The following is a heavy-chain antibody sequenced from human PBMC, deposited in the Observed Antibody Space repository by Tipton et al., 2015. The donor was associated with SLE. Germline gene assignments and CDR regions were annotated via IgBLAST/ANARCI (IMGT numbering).Heavy chain of an antibody. D-gene: IGHD3-10*01. J-gene: IGHJ4*02. CDR2: IRYDGSYQ. Sequence: GSLRLSCTASANYGIHWVRQAPGKGLEWVTFIRYDGSYQYYADSIKGRFTISRDNSKNTVHLQMDSLRAEDTAVYYCAKDRGVGGIGFDFWGQGTLVTVSS. CDR3: AKDRGVGGIGFDF. CDR1: ANYG. V-gene: IGHV3-30*02.